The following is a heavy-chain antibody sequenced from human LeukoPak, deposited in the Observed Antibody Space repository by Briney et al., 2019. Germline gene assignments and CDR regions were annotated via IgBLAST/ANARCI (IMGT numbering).Heavy chain of an antibody. CDR1: GYTFTSHA. D-gene: IGHD6-6*01. J-gene: IGHJ4*02. CDR2: IIPIFGTA. CDR3: ARGVQQPYYFDY. Sequence: ATVTVSCKASGYTFTSHAISWVRQAPGQGLEWMGGIIPIFGTANYAQKFQGRVTITADESTSTAYMELSSLRSEDTAVYYCARGVQQPYYFDYWGQGTLVTVSS. V-gene: IGHV1-69*13.